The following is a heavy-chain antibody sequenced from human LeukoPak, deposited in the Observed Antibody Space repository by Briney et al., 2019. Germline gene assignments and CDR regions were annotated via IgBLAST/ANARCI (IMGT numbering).Heavy chain of an antibody. V-gene: IGHV3-7*03. D-gene: IGHD3-16*01. CDR3: ARGGGLDV. Sequence: GGSLRLSCAASGFTFSSYWMNWARQAPGKGLEWVASINHNGNVNYYVESVKGRFTISRDNAKNSLYLQMSNLRAEDTAVYFCARGGGLDVWGQGATVTVSS. CDR2: INHNGNVN. J-gene: IGHJ6*02. CDR1: GFTFSSYW.